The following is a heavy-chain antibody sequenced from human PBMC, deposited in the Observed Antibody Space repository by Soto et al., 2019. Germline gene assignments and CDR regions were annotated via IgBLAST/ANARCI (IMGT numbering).Heavy chain of an antibody. CDR1: GFTFSDYY. CDR2: ISSSGSTI. J-gene: IGHJ4*02. CDR3: ARVSSDDTMRCDY. D-gene: IGHD3-22*01. Sequence: GGSLRLSCAASGFTFSDYYMSWIRQAPGKGLEWVSYISSSGSTIYYADSVKGRFTISRDNAKNSLYLQMNSLRAEDTAVYYCARVSSDDTMRCDYWGQGTLVTVSS. V-gene: IGHV3-11*01.